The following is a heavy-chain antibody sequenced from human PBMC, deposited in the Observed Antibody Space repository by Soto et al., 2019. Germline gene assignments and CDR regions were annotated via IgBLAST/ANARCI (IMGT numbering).Heavy chain of an antibody. V-gene: IGHV3-23*01. CDR2: ISGSGGST. D-gene: IGHD3-10*01. J-gene: IGHJ4*02. CDR1: GFTFSSYA. Sequence: GGSLRLSCAASGFTFSSYAMSWVRQAPGKGLEWVSAISGSGGSTYYADSVKGRFTISRDNSKNTLCLQMNSLRAEDTAVYYCAKVKSSSGSQAGLFDYWGQGTLVTVYS. CDR3: AKVKSSSGSQAGLFDY.